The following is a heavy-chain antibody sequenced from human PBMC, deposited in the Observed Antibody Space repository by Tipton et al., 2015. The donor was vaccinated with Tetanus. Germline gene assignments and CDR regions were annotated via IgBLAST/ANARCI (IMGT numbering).Heavy chain of an antibody. V-gene: IGHV4-61*01. CDR2: VFHSGST. J-gene: IGHJ6*02. D-gene: IGHD4-11*01. CDR1: GGSINSVNYY. Sequence: TLSLTCTVSGGSINSVNYYWSWIRQPPGKGLEWIGYVFHSGSTKYNPSLKSRVTTSVDTSKNQFSLKLRSVTAADTAVYYCARDSNFYSYSYKGMDVWGQGTTVTVSS. CDR3: ARDSNFYSYSYKGMDV.